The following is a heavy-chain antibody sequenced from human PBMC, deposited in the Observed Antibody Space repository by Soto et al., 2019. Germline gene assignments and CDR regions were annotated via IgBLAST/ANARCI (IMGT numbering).Heavy chain of an antibody. CDR2: INPSGGST. V-gene: IGHV1-46*01. CDR3: ARQGRHAAFDI. CDR1: GYTFTSYY. Sequence: ASVKVSCKASGYTFTSYYTHWVRQAPGQGLEWMGIINPSGGSTSYAQKFQGRVTMTRDTSTSTVYMELSSLRSEDTAVYYCARQGRHAAFDIWGQGTMVTVSS. J-gene: IGHJ3*02.